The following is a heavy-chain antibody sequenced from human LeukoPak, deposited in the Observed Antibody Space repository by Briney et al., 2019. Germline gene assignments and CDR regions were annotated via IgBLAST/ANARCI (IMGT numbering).Heavy chain of an antibody. CDR2: IIPIFGTA. V-gene: IGHV1-69*05. D-gene: IGHD5-18*01. J-gene: IGHJ5*02. Sequence: SVKVSCKASGGTFSSYAISWVRQAPGQGLEWMGGIIPIFGTANYAQKFQGRVTITTDESTSTAYMELSSLRSEDTAVYYCARDVDAAMFYNWFDPWGQGTLVTVSS. CDR1: GGTFSSYA. CDR3: ARDVDAAMFYNWFDP.